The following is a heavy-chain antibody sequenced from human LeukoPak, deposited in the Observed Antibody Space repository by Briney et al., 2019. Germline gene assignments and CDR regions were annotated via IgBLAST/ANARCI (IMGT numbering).Heavy chain of an antibody. J-gene: IGHJ4*02. D-gene: IGHD5-18*01. V-gene: IGHV3-30*03. CDR2: ISFDGSNK. CDR3: ARDQRIGGYSYGLTGNFDY. Sequence: PGGSLRLSCAASGFTFSSYGMHWVRRAPGKGLEWVAVISFDGSNKYYADSVKGRFTISRDNSKNTLYLQMNSLRTEDTAVYYCARDQRIGGYSYGLTGNFDYWGQGTLVTVSS. CDR1: GFTFSSYG.